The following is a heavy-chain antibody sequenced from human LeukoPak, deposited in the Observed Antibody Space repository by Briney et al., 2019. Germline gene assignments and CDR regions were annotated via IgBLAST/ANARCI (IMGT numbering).Heavy chain of an antibody. Sequence: GRSLTLSCAASEFTFTTYGMHWVRQAPGKGLEWVSVIYSGGSTYYADSVRGRFTISRDNSKNTLYLEMNSLRAEDTAVYYCAKGGDRSGSLGGNGMDVWGQGTTVTVSS. V-gene: IGHV3-NL1*01. CDR1: EFTFTTYG. J-gene: IGHJ6*02. CDR3: AKGGDRSGSLGGNGMDV. D-gene: IGHD6-19*01. CDR2: IYSGGST.